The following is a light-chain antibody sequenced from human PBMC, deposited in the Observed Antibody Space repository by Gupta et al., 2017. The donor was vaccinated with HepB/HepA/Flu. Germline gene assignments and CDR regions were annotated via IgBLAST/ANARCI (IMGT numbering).Light chain of an antibody. V-gene: IGLV2-14*01. Sequence: QSALTQPASVSGFPGQSITISCTGTSSDVGGYNYVSWYQQHPGNAPKLMIYDVSNRPSGVANRFSGSKSGNTASLTISGLQAEDEADYYCSSYTSSSTPYVFGTGTKVTVL. CDR1: SSDVGGYNY. CDR3: SSYTSSSTPYV. CDR2: DVS. J-gene: IGLJ1*01.